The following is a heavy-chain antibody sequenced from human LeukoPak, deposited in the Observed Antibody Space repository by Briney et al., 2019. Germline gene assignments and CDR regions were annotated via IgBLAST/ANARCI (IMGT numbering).Heavy chain of an antibody. CDR2: IKYSGST. CDR1: GGSISSYY. V-gene: IGHV4-59*08. D-gene: IGHD6-19*01. J-gene: IGHJ3*02. Sequence: SETLSLTCTVSGGSISSYYWSWIRQPPGKGLEWIGYIKYSGSTNYNPAFKSRVTISVDTPKNQFSLKLSSVTAADTAVYYCARNQAVASNHGAMDIWGQGTMVIVSS. CDR3: ARNQAVASNHGAMDI.